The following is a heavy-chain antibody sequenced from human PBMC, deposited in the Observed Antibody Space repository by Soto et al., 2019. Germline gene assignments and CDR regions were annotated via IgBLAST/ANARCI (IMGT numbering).Heavy chain of an antibody. V-gene: IGHV4-34*01. CDR3: ARAPDKYYLDS. CDR2: IDHGGST. Sequence: SETLSLTCAVYGGSFNGYFWTWIRQPPGKGPEWIGDIDHGGSTNYNPSLKSRVTISVDTSKNQFSLKLRSVTAADMAMFYCARAPDKYYLDSWGQGTQVTVSS. J-gene: IGHJ4*02. CDR1: GGSFNGYF.